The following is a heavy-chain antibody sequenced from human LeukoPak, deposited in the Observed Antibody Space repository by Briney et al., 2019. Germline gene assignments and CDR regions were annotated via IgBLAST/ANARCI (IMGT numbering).Heavy chain of an antibody. Sequence: SVKVSCKASGGTFSSYIISWVRQAPGQGLEWMGRIIPILGIANYAQKFQGRVTITADKSTGTAYMELSSLRSEDTAVYYCARVGSYQEYYFDYWGQGTLVTVSS. CDR1: GGTFSSYI. CDR3: ARVGSYQEYYFDY. CDR2: IIPILGIA. J-gene: IGHJ4*02. D-gene: IGHD1-26*01. V-gene: IGHV1-69*02.